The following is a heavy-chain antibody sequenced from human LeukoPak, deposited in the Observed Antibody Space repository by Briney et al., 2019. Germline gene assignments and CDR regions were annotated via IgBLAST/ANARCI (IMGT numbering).Heavy chain of an antibody. J-gene: IGHJ4*02. CDR1: GDIVSSITAA. V-gene: IGHV6-1*01. CDR2: TYYRFKGLS. Sequence: SQTLSLTCALSGDIVSSITAAWNWIRQSPSRGLQWLGRTYYRFKGLSDTAVSVKRRIIINAGPSKSPLSLQLNSLTPKDPAENYCVRDSGSGWRNYWGQGTLVTVCS. CDR3: VRDSGSGWRNY. D-gene: IGHD6-19*01.